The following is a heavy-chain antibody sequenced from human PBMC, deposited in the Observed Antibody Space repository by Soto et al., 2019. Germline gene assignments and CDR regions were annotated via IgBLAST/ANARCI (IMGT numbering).Heavy chain of an antibody. V-gene: IGHV4-31*03. D-gene: IGHD4-17*01. CDR1: GGSISNDNYY. CDR2: SYYSGST. CDR3: VATTVTTISLDY. J-gene: IGHJ4*02. Sequence: QVQLRESGPGLVKPSQTLSLTCTVSGGSISNDNYYWTWIRQHPGKGLEWIGYSYYSGSTYYHPSLKSRFSISVGTSKNQFSLKLSSVTAADTAVYYCVATTVTTISLDYWGQGTLVTVSS.